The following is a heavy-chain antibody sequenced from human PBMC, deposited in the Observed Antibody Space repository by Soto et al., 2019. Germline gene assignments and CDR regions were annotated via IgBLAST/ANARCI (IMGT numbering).Heavy chain of an antibody. V-gene: IGHV1-69*13. CDR3: ARRAPYYYDSSGYFFDY. D-gene: IGHD3-22*01. J-gene: IGHJ4*02. CDR1: GVTFSSYA. Sequence: GASVKVSCKASGVTFSSYAISWVRQAPGQGLEWMGGIIPIFGTANYAQKFQGRVTITADESTSTAYMELSSLRSEDTAVYYCARRAPYYYDSSGYFFDYWGQGTLVTVS. CDR2: IIPIFGTA.